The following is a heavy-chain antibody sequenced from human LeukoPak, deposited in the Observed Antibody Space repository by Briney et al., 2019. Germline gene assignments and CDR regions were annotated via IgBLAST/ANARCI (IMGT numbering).Heavy chain of an antibody. V-gene: IGHV4-31*03. D-gene: IGHD6-13*01. J-gene: IGHJ5*02. CDR3: ARVSSSWYWFDP. CDR1: GGSISSGGYY. Sequence: PSQTLSLTCTVSGGSISSGGYYWSWIRRHPGKGLEWIGYIYYSGSTYYNPSLKSRVTISVDTSKNQFSLKLSSVTAADTAVYYCARVSSSWYWFDPWGQGTLVTVSS. CDR2: IYYSGST.